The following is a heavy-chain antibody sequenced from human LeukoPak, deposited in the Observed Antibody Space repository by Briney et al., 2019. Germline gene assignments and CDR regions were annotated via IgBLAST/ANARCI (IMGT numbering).Heavy chain of an antibody. V-gene: IGHV4-34*01. CDR2: INHSGST. D-gene: IGHD6-13*01. CDR3: ARDLIAHNWFDP. J-gene: IGHJ5*02. Sequence: KTSETLSLTCAVYGGSFSGYYWSWIRQPPGKGLEWIGEINHSGSTNYNPSLKSRVTIPVDTSKNQFSLKLSSVTAADTAVYYCARDLIAHNWFDPWGQGTLVTVSS. CDR1: GGSFSGYY.